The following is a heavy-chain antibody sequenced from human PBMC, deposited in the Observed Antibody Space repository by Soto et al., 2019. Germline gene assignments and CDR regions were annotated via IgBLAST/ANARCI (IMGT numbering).Heavy chain of an antibody. Sequence: SQTLSLAXAVSAGSISSSNWWSCVRQAPGKGLEWIGEIYHSGSTNYNPSLKSRVTISVDKSKNQFSLKLSSVTAADTAVYYCAGRVVGTMVRGLDVWGQGTTVTVSS. CDR1: AGSISSSNW. CDR2: IYHSGST. CDR3: AGRVVGTMVRGLDV. D-gene: IGHD3-10*01. J-gene: IGHJ6*02. V-gene: IGHV4-4*02.